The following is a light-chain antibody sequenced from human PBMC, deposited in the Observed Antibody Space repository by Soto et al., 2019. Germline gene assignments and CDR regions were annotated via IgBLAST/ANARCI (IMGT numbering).Light chain of an antibody. CDR1: SSDIGTYNY. CDR3: SSYTDMNTQV. J-gene: IGLJ2*01. Sequence: QSALTQPASVSGFPGQSITISCTGTSSDIGTYNYVSWYQQHPGKAPKLMIYDVNNRPSGISNRFSGSKSGNTASLTVSGRQAEDEADYYCSSYTDMNTQVFGGGTKLAVL. V-gene: IGLV2-14*03. CDR2: DVN.